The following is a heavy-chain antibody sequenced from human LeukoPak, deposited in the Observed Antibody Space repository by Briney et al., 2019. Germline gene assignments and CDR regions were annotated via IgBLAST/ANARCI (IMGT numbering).Heavy chain of an antibody. Sequence: ASVKVSCKASGGTFSSYAIGWVRQAPGQGLEWMGGIIPIFGTANYAQKFQGRVTITADESTSTAYMELSSLRSEDTAVYYCARDRWDITGTTIDDYWGQGTLVTVSS. J-gene: IGHJ4*02. CDR2: IIPIFGTA. D-gene: IGHD1-7*01. CDR1: GGTFSSYA. CDR3: ARDRWDITGTTIDDY. V-gene: IGHV1-69*01.